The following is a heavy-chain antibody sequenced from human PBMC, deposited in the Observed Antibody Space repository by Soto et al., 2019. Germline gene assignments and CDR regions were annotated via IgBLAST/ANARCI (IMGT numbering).Heavy chain of an antibody. Sequence: SETLSLTCTVSGGSISSRDYYWRWIRQTPGKGLEWIGYIYYSGSTYYNPSLKSRVTISVDTSKNQFSLKLSSVTAADTAVYYCARVSSYYDFWSGHYYYGMDVWGQGTTVTVSS. CDR2: IYYSGST. CDR1: GGSISSRDYY. CDR3: ARVSSYYDFWSGHYYYGMDV. J-gene: IGHJ6*02. D-gene: IGHD3-3*01. V-gene: IGHV4-30-4*01.